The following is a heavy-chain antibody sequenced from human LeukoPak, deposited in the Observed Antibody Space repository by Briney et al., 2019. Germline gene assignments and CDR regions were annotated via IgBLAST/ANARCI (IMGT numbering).Heavy chain of an antibody. V-gene: IGHV1-69*04. J-gene: IGHJ4*02. CDR1: GGTFSSYA. CDR3: ARGGIAAAGTFFYY. D-gene: IGHD6-13*01. CDR2: IIPILGIA. Sequence: SVKVSCKASGGTFSSYAISWVRQAPGQGLEGMGRIIPILGIANYAQKFQGRVTITADKSTSTAYMELSSLRSEDTAVYYCARGGIAAAGTFFYYWGQGTLVTVSS.